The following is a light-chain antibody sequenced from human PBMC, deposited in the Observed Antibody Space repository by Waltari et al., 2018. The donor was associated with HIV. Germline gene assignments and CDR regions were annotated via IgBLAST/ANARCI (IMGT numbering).Light chain of an antibody. CDR3: QSRDSSGHHVL. CDR1: SLRSYY. J-gene: IGLJ2*01. V-gene: IGLV3-19*01. Sequence: SSELTQDPSVSVALGQTVRITCQGDSLRSYYASWYQQKSGQAPVVVFFGRNNRPSGIPERFSGSSSGNTASLTITGAQAEDEADYYCQSRDSSGHHVLFGGGTKVTVL. CDR2: GRN.